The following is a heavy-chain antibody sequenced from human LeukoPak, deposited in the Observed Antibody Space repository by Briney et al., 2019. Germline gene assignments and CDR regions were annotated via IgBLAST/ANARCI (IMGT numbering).Heavy chain of an antibody. J-gene: IGHJ5*02. CDR3: ARDVTLREEEANWFDP. D-gene: IGHD1-26*01. Sequence: PGGSLRLSCAASGFTFRNYGMHWVRQAPGKGLEWVAVISHDETYKNSADSVMGRFTISRDNSKNTVYLQMDSLKAEDTAAYYCARDVTLREEEANWFDPWRQGTLVTVSS. CDR1: GFTFRNYG. V-gene: IGHV3-33*01. CDR2: ISHDETYK.